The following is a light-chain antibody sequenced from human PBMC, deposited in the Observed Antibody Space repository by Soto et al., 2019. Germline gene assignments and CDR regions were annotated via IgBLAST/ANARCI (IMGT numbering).Light chain of an antibody. CDR2: DAS. Sequence: DIQMTQSPSTLSASVGDRVIITCRASQRIVNWLAWYQQKPGKAPKLLISDASKLESGVPPRFSGVGSGTDFTLTISSLQPDDSATYYCQQYNLDPYTFGQATKLQIK. J-gene: IGKJ2*01. CDR1: QRIVNW. CDR3: QQYNLDPYT. V-gene: IGKV1-5*01.